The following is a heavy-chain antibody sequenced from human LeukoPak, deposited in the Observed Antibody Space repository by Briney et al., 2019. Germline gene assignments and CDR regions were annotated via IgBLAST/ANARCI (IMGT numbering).Heavy chain of an antibody. Sequence: SETLSLTCTVSGGSFTSGGYYWSWIRQPPGKGLEWMGYIYYTGSTHYNPSLKSRISMSVDASKRQFSLNLMSVAGADTAIYYCARDKVTVTGNWFDSWGQGTLVAVSS. J-gene: IGHJ5*01. CDR2: IYYTGST. D-gene: IGHD4-17*01. CDR1: GGSFTSGGYY. V-gene: IGHV4-31*03. CDR3: ARDKVTVTGNWFDS.